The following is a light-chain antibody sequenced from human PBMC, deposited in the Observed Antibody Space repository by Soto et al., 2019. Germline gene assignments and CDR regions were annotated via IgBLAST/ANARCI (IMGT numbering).Light chain of an antibody. Sequence: QAVVTQEPSLTVSPGGTITLTCASSTGPVTRGYSPNWFQQKPGQAPRALIYSTTNRHSWTPARFSGCLLGGKAALTLSGVQPEDEADYYCLLYYDGGQLVFGGGTKLTVL. V-gene: IGLV7-43*01. CDR3: LLYYDGGQLV. CDR1: TGPVTRGYS. J-gene: IGLJ2*01. CDR2: STT.